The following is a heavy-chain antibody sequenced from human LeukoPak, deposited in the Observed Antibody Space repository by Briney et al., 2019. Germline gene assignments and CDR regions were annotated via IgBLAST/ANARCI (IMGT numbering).Heavy chain of an antibody. CDR2: IGTAGDT. CDR1: GFTFSSYA. D-gene: IGHD1-7*01. CDR3: AREGELGHFDY. Sequence: GGSLRLSCAASGFTFSSYAMHWVRQATGRGLEWVSAIGTAGDTYYPGSVKGRFTISRENAKNSLYLQMNSLRAGDTAVYYCAREGELGHFDYWGQGTLVTVSS. V-gene: IGHV3-13*01. J-gene: IGHJ4*02.